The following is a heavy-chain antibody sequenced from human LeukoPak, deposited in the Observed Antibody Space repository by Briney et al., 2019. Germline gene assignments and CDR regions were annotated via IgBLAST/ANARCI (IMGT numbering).Heavy chain of an antibody. D-gene: IGHD6-6*01. CDR2: IYHSGST. CDR3: ARDREQLVGINWFDP. CDR1: GGSISSGGYS. V-gene: IGHV4-30-2*01. J-gene: IGHJ5*02. Sequence: SETLSLTCAVSGGSISSGGYSWSWIRQPPGKGLEWIGYIYHSGSTYYNPSLKSRVTISVDRSKNQFSLKLSSVTAADTAVYYCARDREQLVGINWFDPWGQGTLVTVSS.